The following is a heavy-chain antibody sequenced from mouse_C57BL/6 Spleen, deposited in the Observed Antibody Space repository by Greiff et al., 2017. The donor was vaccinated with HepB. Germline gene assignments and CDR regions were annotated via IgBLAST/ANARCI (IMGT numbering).Heavy chain of an antibody. V-gene: IGHV14-4*01. CDR3: TTLGYYSYYAMDY. J-gene: IGHJ4*01. CDR1: GFNIKDDY. CDR2: IDPENGDT. D-gene: IGHD2-3*01. Sequence: EVQLQQSGAELVRPGASVKLSCTASGFNIKDDYMHWVKQRPEQGLEWIGWIDPENGDTEYASKFQGKATITSDTSSNTAYLQLSSLTAEDTAVYYSTTLGYYSYYAMDYWGQGTSVTVSS.